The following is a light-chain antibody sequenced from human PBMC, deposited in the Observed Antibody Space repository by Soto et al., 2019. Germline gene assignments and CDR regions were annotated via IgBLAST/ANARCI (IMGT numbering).Light chain of an antibody. J-gene: IGKJ1*01. CDR3: LQYNSYWT. CDR2: KAS. Sequence: DIQMTQSPSTLSASVGDRVSITCRASQSIRSWLAWYQQKPGKAPKLLIYKASSLESGVPSRFSGSGSGTEFTLTISSLQPDDFATYYCLQYNSYWTFGQGTKVEIK. CDR1: QSIRSW. V-gene: IGKV1-5*03.